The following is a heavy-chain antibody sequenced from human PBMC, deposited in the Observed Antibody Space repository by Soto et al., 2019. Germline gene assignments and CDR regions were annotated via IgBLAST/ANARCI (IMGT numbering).Heavy chain of an antibody. CDR2: IYPGDSDT. D-gene: IGHD1-1*01. V-gene: IGHV5-51*01. Sequence: GESLRISCKGSGYSFTSYGIGWVRQMPGKGLEWMGIIYPGDSDTRYSPSFQGQVTISADKSISTAYLQWSSLKASDTAMYYCARLLSGTYYGMDVWGQGTTVTVSS. J-gene: IGHJ6*02. CDR3: ARLLSGTYYGMDV. CDR1: GYSFTSYG.